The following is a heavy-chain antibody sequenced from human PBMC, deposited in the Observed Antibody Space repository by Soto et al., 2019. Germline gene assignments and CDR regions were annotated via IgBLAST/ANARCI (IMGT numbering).Heavy chain of an antibody. CDR2: IIPIFGTA. J-gene: IGHJ6*02. CDR3: ARERKKQKVRYYYGSGSDYTVGGIYYYYYGMDV. Sequence: QVQLVQSGAEVKKPASSVKVSCKASGGTFSSYAISWVRQAPGQGLEWMGGIIPIFGTANYAQKFQGRVTITADETTTTAYMELSSMRPEDTAVYYCARERKKQKVRYYYGSGSDYTVGGIYYYYYGMDVWGQGTTVTVSS. D-gene: IGHD3-10*01. V-gene: IGHV1-69*01. CDR1: GGTFSSYA.